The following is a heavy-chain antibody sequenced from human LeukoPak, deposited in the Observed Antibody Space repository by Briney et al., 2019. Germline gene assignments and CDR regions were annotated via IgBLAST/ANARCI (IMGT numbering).Heavy chain of an antibody. V-gene: IGHV3-72*01. CDR3: ARLGLVRARNYLDY. CDR1: GFTFSDHQ. D-gene: IGHD1-26*01. Sequence: PGGSLRLSCEASGFTFSDHQMDWVRQVPGKGLEWVSRIRNKANRYTTEFAASVKGRFVISRDGSRNSLYLQMNSLKTEDTAVYYCARLGLVRARNYLDYWGQGTLVTVSS. J-gene: IGHJ4*02. CDR2: IRNKANRYTT.